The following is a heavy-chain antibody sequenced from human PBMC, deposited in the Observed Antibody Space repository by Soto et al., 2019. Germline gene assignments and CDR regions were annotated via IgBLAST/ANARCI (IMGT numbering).Heavy chain of an antibody. CDR1: GYSFTSYW. D-gene: IGHD3-22*01. V-gene: IGHV5-10-1*01. Sequence: GESLKISCKGSGYSFTSYWISWVRQMPGKGLEWMGRIDPSDSYTNYSPSFQGHVTISADKSISTAYLQWSSLKASDTAMYYCARHKYYYDSSGYWDDAFDSWGQGTRVTVAS. CDR2: IDPSDSYT. J-gene: IGHJ3*02. CDR3: ARHKYYYDSSGYWDDAFDS.